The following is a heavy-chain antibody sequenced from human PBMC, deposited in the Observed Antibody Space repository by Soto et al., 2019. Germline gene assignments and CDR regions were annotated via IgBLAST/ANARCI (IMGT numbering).Heavy chain of an antibody. V-gene: IGHV5-10-1*01. CDR3: ARPHYDSSGYSDLAAFDI. J-gene: IGHJ3*02. Sequence: ESLKISCKGSGYSFTSYWISWVRQIPGKGLEWMGRIDPSDSYTNYSPSFQGHVTISADKSISTAYLQWSSLKASDTAMYYCARPHYDSSGYSDLAAFDIWGQGTMVTVSS. D-gene: IGHD3-22*01. CDR2: IDPSDSYT. CDR1: GYSFTSYW.